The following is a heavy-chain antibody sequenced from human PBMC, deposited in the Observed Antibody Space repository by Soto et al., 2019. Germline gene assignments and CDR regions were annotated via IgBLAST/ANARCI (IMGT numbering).Heavy chain of an antibody. CDR3: AKANRGGSLDGLDV. CDR2: IHPGIGNT. CDR1: KNTFINYY. V-gene: IGHV1-46*01. Sequence: QVQLVQSGAEVKKPGASVKISCKASKNTFINYYVHWVRQAPGQGLEWMGVIHPGIGNTNFAPRFQDRVAMTRDTSTATVYTEVSSLRPDATAAYYCAKANRGGSLDGLDVWGQGTTVTVSS. J-gene: IGHJ6*02.